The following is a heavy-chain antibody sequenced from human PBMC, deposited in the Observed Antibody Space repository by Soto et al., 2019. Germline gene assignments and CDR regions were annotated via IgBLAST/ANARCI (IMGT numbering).Heavy chain of an antibody. CDR3: AATLVDIGDY. CDR1: GFTFTSSA. V-gene: IGHV1-58*01. J-gene: IGHJ4*02. CDR2: IVVGSGNT. D-gene: IGHD5-12*01. Sequence: GPSVKVTCKASGFTFTSSAVRWVRQARGQRLEWIGWIVVGSGNTNYAQKFQERVAITRDMSTSTAYMELSSLRSEDTAVYYCAATLVDIGDYWGQGTLVTVSS.